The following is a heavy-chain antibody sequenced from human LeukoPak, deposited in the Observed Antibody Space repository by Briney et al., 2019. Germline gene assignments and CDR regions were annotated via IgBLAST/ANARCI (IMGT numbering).Heavy chain of an antibody. CDR2: IIPIFGIA. J-gene: IGHJ4*02. Sequence: PVKVSCKASGGTFSSYAISWVRQAPGQGLEWMGRIIPIFGIANYAQKFQGRVTITADKSTSTAYMELSNLRSEDTAVYYCANEPGVEMATIRSSAPVWGQGTLVTVSS. D-gene: IGHD5-24*01. CDR1: GGTFSSYA. V-gene: IGHV1-69*04. CDR3: ANEPGVEMATIRSSAPV.